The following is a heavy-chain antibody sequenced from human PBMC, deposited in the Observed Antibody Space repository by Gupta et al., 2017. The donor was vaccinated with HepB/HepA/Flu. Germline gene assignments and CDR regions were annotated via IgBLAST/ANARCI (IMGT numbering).Heavy chain of an antibody. CDR1: GFTFSSYG. V-gene: IGHV3-30*18. CDR3: AKDRAWDSSGWYLFVSEYYYYGMDV. Sequence: QVQHVESGGGLVQPGSSLRPSCAASGFTFSSYGMHWVRQVPGKELEWVAVISYDGSNKYYADSVKGRFTISRDNSKNTLYLQMNSLRAEDTAVYYCAKDRAWDSSGWYLFVSEYYYYGMDVWGQGTTVTVSS. J-gene: IGHJ6*02. D-gene: IGHD6-13*01. CDR2: ISYDGSNK.